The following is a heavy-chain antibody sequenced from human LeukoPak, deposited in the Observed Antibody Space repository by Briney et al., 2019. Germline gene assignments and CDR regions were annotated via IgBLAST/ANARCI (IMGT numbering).Heavy chain of an antibody. CDR1: GFSFSGHW. CDR2: ISPTGSTT. Sequence: GGSLRLSCTASGFSFSGHWMHWARQLPGKGLVWVSRISPTGSTTSYADSVKGRFTVFRDNAKNTLYLQVNNLRAEDTAVYYCARGPNSNWSGLDFWGQGTLLTVSS. V-gene: IGHV3-74*01. CDR3: ARGPNSNWSGLDF. J-gene: IGHJ4*02. D-gene: IGHD6-6*01.